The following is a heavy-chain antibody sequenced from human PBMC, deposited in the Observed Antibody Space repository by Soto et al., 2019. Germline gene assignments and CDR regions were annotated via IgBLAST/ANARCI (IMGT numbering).Heavy chain of an antibody. CDR3: AQRLPHYGLASERGNWFDP. D-gene: IGHD3-10*01. CDR1: GFSLSTTGVG. V-gene: IGHV2-5*02. Sequence: QITLKESGPTLVRPTQTLTLTCTFSGFSLSTTGVGVGWIRQPPGKALEWLALIYWDDDKRYSPSLKSRLTITNVTFKNTVILILTNMEPLDTVRYYCAQRLPHYGLASERGNWFDPWGQGTLVTVSS. CDR2: IYWDDDK. J-gene: IGHJ5*02.